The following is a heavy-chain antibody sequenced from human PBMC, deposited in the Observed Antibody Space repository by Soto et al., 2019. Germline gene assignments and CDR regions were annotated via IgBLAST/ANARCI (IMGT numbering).Heavy chain of an antibody. Sequence: GGSLRLSCAASGVTFSSYSMNWVRQAPGKGLDWVSSISSSSSYIYYADSVKGRFTISRDNAKNSLYLQMNSLRAEDTAVYYCARDPTVTTLRTNYYYYMDVWGKGTPVTVSS. J-gene: IGHJ6*03. D-gene: IGHD4-17*01. CDR2: ISSSSSYI. CDR1: GVTFSSYS. V-gene: IGHV3-21*01. CDR3: ARDPTVTTLRTNYYYYMDV.